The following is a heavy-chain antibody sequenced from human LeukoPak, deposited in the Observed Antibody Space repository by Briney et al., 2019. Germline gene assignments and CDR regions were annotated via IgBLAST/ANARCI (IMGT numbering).Heavy chain of an antibody. Sequence: PGGSLRLSCAASGFTVSSYSMNWVRQAPGKGLEGVSYISSSSSTIYYADSVKGRFTISRDNAKNSLYLQMNSLRAEDTAVYYCAGDLPYYYDSSGSYRGYYYGMDVWGQGTTVTVSS. CDR3: AGDLPYYYDSSGSYRGYYYGMDV. J-gene: IGHJ6*02. CDR1: GFTVSSYS. V-gene: IGHV3-48*04. CDR2: ISSSSSTI. D-gene: IGHD3-22*01.